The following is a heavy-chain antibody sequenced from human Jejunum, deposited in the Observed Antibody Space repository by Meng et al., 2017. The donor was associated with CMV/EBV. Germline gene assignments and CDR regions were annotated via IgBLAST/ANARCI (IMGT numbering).Heavy chain of an antibody. Sequence: GLTFSSYAMNWVRQATGKGLEWVSFIGSSGRTIYFADSVKDRFTISRDNAKNSLYLQMNNLTVEDTAMYYCTRGGWRYSFGSFDYWGQGALVTVSS. V-gene: IGHV3-21*01. CDR2: IGSSGRTI. CDR1: GLTFSSYA. CDR3: TRGGWRYSFGSFDY. J-gene: IGHJ4*02. D-gene: IGHD5-18*01.